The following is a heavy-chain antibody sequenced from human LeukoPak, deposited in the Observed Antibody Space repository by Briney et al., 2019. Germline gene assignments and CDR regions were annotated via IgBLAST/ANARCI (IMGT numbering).Heavy chain of an antibody. CDR1: GGSINSYY. D-gene: IGHD3-3*01. CDR3: ARVRNYDFWSGFNYGMDV. V-gene: IGHV4-59*01. Sequence: PSETLSLTCSVSGGSINSYYWSWIRQPPGKGLEWIGYIYYSGSTNYNPSLKSRVTISVDTSKNQFSLKLSSVTAADTAVYYCARVRNYDFWSGFNYGMDVWGQGTTVTVSS. J-gene: IGHJ6*02. CDR2: IYYSGST.